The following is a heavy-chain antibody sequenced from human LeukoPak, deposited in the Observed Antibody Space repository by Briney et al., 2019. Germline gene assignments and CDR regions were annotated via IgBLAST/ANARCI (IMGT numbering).Heavy chain of an antibody. J-gene: IGHJ4*02. CDR1: GYSFTSHW. CDR2: IYPSDSDT. Sequence: GESLKISCKGSGYSFTSHWIGWVRQMSGKGLEWMGIIYPSDSDTRYSPSYQGQVTISADKSISTAYLQWSSLRASDTAMYYCARLWDTHMVPYFFDSWGQGTQVTVSS. CDR3: ARLWDTHMVPYFFDS. V-gene: IGHV5-51*01. D-gene: IGHD5-18*01.